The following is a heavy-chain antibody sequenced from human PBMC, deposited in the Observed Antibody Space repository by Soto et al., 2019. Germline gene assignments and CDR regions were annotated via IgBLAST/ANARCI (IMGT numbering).Heavy chain of an antibody. CDR3: ATMNGYFEY. J-gene: IGHJ4*02. Sequence: GSLRLSCADSGFRFSSYSMSWVRQTPGKGLEWVAAITATGDRTYYADSVTGRFTISRDNSKKTHYLQMTSLGAEDTAMYYCATMNGYFEYWGQGTPVTVSS. CDR1: GFRFSSYS. V-gene: IGHV3-23*01. CDR2: ITATGDRT. D-gene: IGHD3-22*01.